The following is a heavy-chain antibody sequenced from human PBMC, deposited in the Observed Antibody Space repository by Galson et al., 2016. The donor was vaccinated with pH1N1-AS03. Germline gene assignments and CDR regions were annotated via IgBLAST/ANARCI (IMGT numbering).Heavy chain of an antibody. CDR3: AREGHGGGYRTDAFDI. CDR1: GGTFNSYA. D-gene: IGHD4-23*01. V-gene: IGHV1-69*01. Sequence: SCKASGGTFNSYAISWVRQAPGQGLEWMGGIIPIFGTVNFAQRFQGRLTITADESTSTAYMDLSSLRSDDTAVYYCAREGHGGGYRTDAFDIWGQGTMVTVSS. CDR2: IIPIFGTV. J-gene: IGHJ3*02.